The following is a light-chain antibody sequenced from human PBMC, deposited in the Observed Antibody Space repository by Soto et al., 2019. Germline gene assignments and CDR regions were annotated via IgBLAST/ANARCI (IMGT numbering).Light chain of an antibody. Sequence: QPVLTQPPSVSGAPGQRVTISCTGSSSNIGAGYDVHWYQQLPGTAPKVVVYGNSNRPSGVPDRFSGSKSGTSASLAITGLQAEDEADYYCQSYDSSLLFGGGTKLTVL. CDR1: SSNIGAGYD. CDR3: QSYDSSLL. CDR2: GNS. J-gene: IGLJ3*02. V-gene: IGLV1-40*01.